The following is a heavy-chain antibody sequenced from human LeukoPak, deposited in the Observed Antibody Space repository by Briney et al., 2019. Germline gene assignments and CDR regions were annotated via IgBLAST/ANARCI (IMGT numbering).Heavy chain of an antibody. J-gene: IGHJ5*02. Sequence: SETLSLTCTVSGGSISSYYWSWIRQPPGKGLEWIGHIYYSGSTNYNPSLKSRVTISVDTSKNQFSLKLSSVTAADTAVYYCAREGNDYVWGSYRSNWFDPWGQGTLVTVSS. CDR2: IYYSGST. D-gene: IGHD3-16*02. CDR1: GGSISSYY. CDR3: AREGNDYVWGSYRSNWFDP. V-gene: IGHV4-59*12.